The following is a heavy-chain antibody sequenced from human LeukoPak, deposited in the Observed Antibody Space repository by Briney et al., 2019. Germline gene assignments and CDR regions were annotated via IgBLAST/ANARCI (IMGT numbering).Heavy chain of an antibody. Sequence: SETLSLTCAVYGGAFSGYYWSWIRQPPGKGLEWIGEINHSGSTNYNPSLKSRVTISVDTSKNQFSLKLSSVTAADTAVYYCARAVIAASPACMVVWGQGTTVTVSS. CDR1: GGAFSGYY. CDR2: INHSGST. D-gene: IGHD6-13*01. V-gene: IGHV4-34*01. J-gene: IGHJ6*02. CDR3: ARAVIAASPACMVV.